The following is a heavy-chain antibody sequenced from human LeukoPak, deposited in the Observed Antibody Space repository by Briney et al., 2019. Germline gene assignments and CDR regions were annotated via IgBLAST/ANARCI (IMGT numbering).Heavy chain of an antibody. V-gene: IGHV3-53*01. CDR1: GFSVSSNY. D-gene: IGHD1-26*01. J-gene: IGHJ4*02. CDR2: IHSDGSK. Sequence: GGSLRLSCAASGFSVSSNYMNWVRQAPGKGLEWVSVIHSDGSKYYADSVKGRFTISRDNLENMLYLQGNSLRAEDTAVYYCARGSGLFDYWGQGTLVTVSS. CDR3: ARGSGLFDY.